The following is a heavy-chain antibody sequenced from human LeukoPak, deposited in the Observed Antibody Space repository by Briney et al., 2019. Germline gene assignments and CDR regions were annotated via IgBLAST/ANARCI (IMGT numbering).Heavy chain of an antibody. J-gene: IGHJ4*02. D-gene: IGHD4/OR15-4a*01. CDR1: GFTVSSNY. Sequence: GGSLRLSCAASGFTVSSNYMSWGRQAPGKGLEWVSALYSGGTTYYADSVKGRFTISTDNSKNTLYLQMNSLRGEDTAVYYCARQSSRLTIFDYWGQGTLVTVPS. CDR3: ARQSSRLTIFDY. CDR2: LYSGGTT. V-gene: IGHV3-53*01.